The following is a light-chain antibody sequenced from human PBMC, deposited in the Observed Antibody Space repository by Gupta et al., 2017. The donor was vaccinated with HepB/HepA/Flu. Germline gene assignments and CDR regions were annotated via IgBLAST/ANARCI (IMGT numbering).Light chain of an antibody. CDR2: KAS. J-gene: IGKJ1*01. CDR1: QSISSW. V-gene: IGKV1-5*03. Sequence: DIQMTQSPSTLSASVGDRVTITCRASQSISSWLAWYQQKPGKAPKLLIYKASRLERGVTSRFSGSGSGTEFTLTSSRLQHDDFANYYCQQDNSYWTFGQGTKVEIK. CDR3: QQDNSYWT.